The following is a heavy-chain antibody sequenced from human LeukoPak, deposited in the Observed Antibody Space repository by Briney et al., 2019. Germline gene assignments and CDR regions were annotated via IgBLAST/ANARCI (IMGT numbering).Heavy chain of an antibody. V-gene: IGHV4-61*08. D-gene: IGHD3-10*01. Sequence: SETLSLTCTVSGYSISSSGYYWSWIRQPPGKGLEWIGYIYYSGSTNYNPSLKSRVTISVDTSKNQFSLKLSSVTAADTAVYYCAREGGGGYYGSGSYIDYWGQGTLVTVSS. J-gene: IGHJ4*02. CDR1: GYSISSSGYY. CDR2: IYYSGST. CDR3: AREGGGGYYGSGSYIDY.